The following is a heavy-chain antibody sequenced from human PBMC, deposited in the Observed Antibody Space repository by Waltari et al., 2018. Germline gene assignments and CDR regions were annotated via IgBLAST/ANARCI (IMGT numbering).Heavy chain of an antibody. Sequence: GGTFSSYAISWVRQAPGQGLEWMGGIIPIFGTANYAQKFQGRVTITTDESTSTAYMELSSLGSEDTAVYYCARDFSNNYYDSSGYYHDAFDIWGQGTMVTVSS. CDR3: ARDFSNNYYDSSGYYHDAFDI. J-gene: IGHJ3*02. CDR2: IIPIFGTA. D-gene: IGHD3-22*01. CDR1: GGTFSSYA. V-gene: IGHV1-69*05.